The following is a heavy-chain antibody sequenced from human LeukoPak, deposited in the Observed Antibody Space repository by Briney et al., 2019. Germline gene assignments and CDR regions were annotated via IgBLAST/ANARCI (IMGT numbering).Heavy chain of an antibody. J-gene: IGHJ1*01. V-gene: IGHV4-4*02. CDR3: ARVYSSGSRAFQH. D-gene: IGHD6-19*01. CDR2: IYHSGST. Sequence: KPSGTLSLTCAVSGGSISSSNWWSWVRQPPGKGLEWIGEIYHSGSTNYNPSLKSRVTISVDKSKNQFSLKLSSVTAADTAVYYCARVYSSGSRAFQHWGQGTLVTVSS. CDR1: GGSISSSNW.